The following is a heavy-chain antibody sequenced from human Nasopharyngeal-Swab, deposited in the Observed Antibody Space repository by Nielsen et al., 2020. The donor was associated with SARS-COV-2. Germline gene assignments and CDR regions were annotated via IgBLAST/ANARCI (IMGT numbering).Heavy chain of an antibody. CDR1: GFTLSSNS. V-gene: IGHV3-21*01. CDR2: ISTSSSYL. D-gene: IGHD3-22*01. CDR3: ARDSPGTDSSGYDDAFDI. Sequence: GGSLRLSCAASGFTLSSNSMDWVRQAPGKGLEWVSSISTSSSYLYYADSVKGRFTISRDNPKNSLYLQMNSLRAEDTAVYYCARDSPGTDSSGYDDAFDIWGQGTMVTVSS. J-gene: IGHJ3*02.